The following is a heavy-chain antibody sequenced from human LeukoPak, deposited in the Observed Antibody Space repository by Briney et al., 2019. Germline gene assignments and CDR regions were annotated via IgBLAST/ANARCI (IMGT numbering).Heavy chain of an antibody. J-gene: IGHJ4*02. Sequence: GASVKVSCKASGYTFTHSYMHWLRQAPGQGLEWLGLIDPSDGSTTYAQKFQARVTMTRDMSTSTVYMDLSSLRSEDTAVYYCARLRWAPRGRAAFETIDYWGQGTLVTVSS. CDR1: GYTFTHSY. CDR2: IDPSDGST. V-gene: IGHV1-46*01. D-gene: IGHD4-23*01. CDR3: ARLRWAPRGRAAFETIDY.